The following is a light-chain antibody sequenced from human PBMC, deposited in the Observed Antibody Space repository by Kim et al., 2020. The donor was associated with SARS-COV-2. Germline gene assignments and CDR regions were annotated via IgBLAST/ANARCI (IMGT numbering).Light chain of an antibody. CDR2: GKN. Sequence: SSELTQDPAVSVALGQTVRITCQGDSLRNYYASWYQQKPGQAPVLVIYGKNNRPSGIPDRFSGSSSGNTASLTITGAQAEDEADYYCNSRDSSGNHLVVF. CDR1: SLRNYY. V-gene: IGLV3-19*01. CDR3: NSRDSSGNHLVV. J-gene: IGLJ2*01.